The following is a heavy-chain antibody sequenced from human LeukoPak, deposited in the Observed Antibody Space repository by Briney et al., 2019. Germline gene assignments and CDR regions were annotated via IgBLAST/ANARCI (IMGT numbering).Heavy chain of an antibody. J-gene: IGHJ3*02. V-gene: IGHV1-69*04. CDR3: ARELIVVVPAARDAFDI. D-gene: IGHD2-2*01. CDR1: GGTFSSYT. CDR2: IIPILGIA. Sequence: SVKVSCKASGGTFSSYTISWVRQAPGQGLEWMGRIIPILGIANYAQKFQGRVTITADKSTSTAYMELSSRRSEDTAVYYCARELIVVVPAARDAFDIWGQGTMVTVSS.